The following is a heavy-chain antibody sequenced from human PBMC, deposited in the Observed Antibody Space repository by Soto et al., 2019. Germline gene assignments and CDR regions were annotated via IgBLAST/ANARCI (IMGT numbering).Heavy chain of an antibody. CDR3: ARTGYHYYGMDV. CDR2: ISSSSSTI. Sequence: EVQLVESGGGLVQPGGSLRLSCAASGFTFSTYSMNWVRQAPGKGLEWVSYISSSSSTIYYVDSVKGRFTISRDNAKNSLYLQMNSLGPEDTAVYYCARTGYHYYGMDVWGQGTTVTVSS. J-gene: IGHJ6*02. CDR1: GFTFSTYS. V-gene: IGHV3-48*01.